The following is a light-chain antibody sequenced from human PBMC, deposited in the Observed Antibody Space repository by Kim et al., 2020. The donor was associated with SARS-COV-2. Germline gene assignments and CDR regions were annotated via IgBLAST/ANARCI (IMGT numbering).Light chain of an antibody. CDR2: GAS. J-gene: IGKJ4*01. Sequence: EIVMTQSPATLSVSPGERATLSCRASQSVTSNLAWYQHKPGQAPRLLIYGASTRATGIPARFSGSGSGTEFTLTISSLQSEDFALYYCQQYNTWPLTFGGGTKVDIK. CDR1: QSVTSN. CDR3: QQYNTWPLT. V-gene: IGKV3D-15*01.